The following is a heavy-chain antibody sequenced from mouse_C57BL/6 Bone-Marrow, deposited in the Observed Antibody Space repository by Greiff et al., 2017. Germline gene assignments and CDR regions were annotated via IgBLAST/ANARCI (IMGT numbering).Heavy chain of an antibody. CDR3: AKNGTIVTTTLAWFAY. CDR1: GFSLTSYG. V-gene: IGHV2-5*01. D-gene: IGHD2-5*01. J-gene: IGHJ3*01. CDR2: IWRGGST. Sequence: QVQLQQSGPGLVQPSQSLSITCTVSGFSLTSYGVHWVRQSPGKGLEWLGVIWRGGSTDYNAAFMSRLSITKDNSKSQVFFKMNSLQADDTAIYYWAKNGTIVTTTLAWFAYWGQGTLVTVSA.